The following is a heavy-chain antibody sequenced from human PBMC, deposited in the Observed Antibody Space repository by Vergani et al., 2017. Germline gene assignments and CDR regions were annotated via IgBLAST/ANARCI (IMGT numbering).Heavy chain of an antibody. J-gene: IGHJ4*02. D-gene: IGHD6-13*01. Sequence: VQLVESGGGLVKPGGSLRLSCAASGFTFSTYGMNWVRQAPGKGLEWISCISTTSSYIYYADSVKGRFTISRDNAKNSLYLQMNSLRAEDTAVYYCARRRVSSVGLIDYWGQGTLVTVSS. CDR3: ARRRVSSVGLIDY. CDR2: ISTTSSYI. V-gene: IGHV3-21*01. CDR1: GFTFSTYG.